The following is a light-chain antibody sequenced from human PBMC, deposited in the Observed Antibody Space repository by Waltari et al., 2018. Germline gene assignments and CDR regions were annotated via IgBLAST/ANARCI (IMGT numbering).Light chain of an antibody. CDR3: SSYTSSTSVI. V-gene: IGLV2-14*03. Sequence: QSALTQPASVSGSPGQSITISCTGTSNDVGGYKYVSWYQQHPGKAPKVLIYDVNNRPSGVSNRFSGSKYGNTASLTISGLQAEDEADYFCSSYTSSTSVIFGGGTKVTVL. CDR1: SNDVGGYKY. J-gene: IGLJ2*01. CDR2: DVN.